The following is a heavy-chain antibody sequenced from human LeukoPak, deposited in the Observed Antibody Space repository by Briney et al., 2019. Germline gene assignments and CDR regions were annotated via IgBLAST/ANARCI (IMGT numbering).Heavy chain of an antibody. D-gene: IGHD6-19*01. CDR1: GFTFSSYG. CDR2: ILYDGSNK. Sequence: PGGSLRLSCAASGFTFSSYGMYWVRQAPSKGLEWVASILYDGSNKFYLDSVKGRFTISRDNSRNTLYLQMNSLRAEDTAVYYCVRLTGWDNYYSYMDVWGKGTTVTVSS. CDR3: VRLTGWDNYYSYMDV. V-gene: IGHV3-30*02. J-gene: IGHJ6*03.